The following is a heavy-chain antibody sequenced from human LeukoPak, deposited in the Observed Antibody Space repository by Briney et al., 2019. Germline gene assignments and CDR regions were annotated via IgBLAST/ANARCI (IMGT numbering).Heavy chain of an antibody. CDR2: IYYSGST. Sequence: SETLSLTCTVSGGSISSSSYYWGWIRQPPGKGLEWIGSIYYSGSTYYNPSLKSRVTISVDTSKNQFSLKLSSVTAADTAVYYCARSRRKLLWFGEGYYYYGMDVWGQGTTVTVSS. D-gene: IGHD3-10*01. CDR1: GGSISSSSYY. J-gene: IGHJ6*02. CDR3: ARSRRKLLWFGEGYYYYGMDV. V-gene: IGHV4-39*01.